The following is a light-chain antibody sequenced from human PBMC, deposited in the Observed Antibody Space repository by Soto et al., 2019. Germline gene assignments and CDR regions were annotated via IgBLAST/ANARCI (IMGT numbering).Light chain of an antibody. CDR2: DVS. Sequence: QSALTQPASVSGSPGQSITISCTGTSSDVGGYNYVSWYQHHPGKASKLMIFDVSNRPSGVSNRFSGSKSGNTASLTISGLQPEDEADYYCSSYTTSNTRQIVFGTGTKLTVL. V-gene: IGLV2-14*03. CDR1: SSDVGGYNY. CDR3: SSYTTSNTRQIV. J-gene: IGLJ1*01.